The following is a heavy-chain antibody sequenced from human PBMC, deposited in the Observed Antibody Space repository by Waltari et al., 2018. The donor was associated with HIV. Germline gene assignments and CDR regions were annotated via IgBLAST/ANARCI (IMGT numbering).Heavy chain of an antibody. CDR2: ISAYNGQT. Sequence: QVQLVQSGPEVKKPGASVKVSCKTSGYTFATSGISWVRQAPGKRLEWMGGISAYNGQTNYPQKLQDRGTMTTDKSTNTAYMELRRLTSDDTAVYFCARDRQRITVAGTFDHWGQGTLVTVSS. V-gene: IGHV1-18*01. D-gene: IGHD6-19*01. CDR3: ARDRQRITVAGTFDH. CDR1: GYTFATSG. J-gene: IGHJ4*02.